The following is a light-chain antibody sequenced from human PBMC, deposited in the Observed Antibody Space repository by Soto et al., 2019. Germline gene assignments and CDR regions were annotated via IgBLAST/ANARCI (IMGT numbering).Light chain of an antibody. CDR2: TAS. CDR3: QQYNTYAT. CDR1: QSISSY. Sequence: DIQLTQSPSSLSASVGDRVTITCRASQSISSYLNWYQQRPGKAPNLLMYTASTLKTGVPSRFSGSGSGSEFNFTITGLQPDDFATYFCQQYNTYATFGQGTRLEI. V-gene: IGKV1-39*01. J-gene: IGKJ5*01.